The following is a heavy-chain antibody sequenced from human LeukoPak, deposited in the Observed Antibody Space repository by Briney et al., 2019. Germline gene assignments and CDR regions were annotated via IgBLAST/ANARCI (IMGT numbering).Heavy chain of an antibody. J-gene: IGHJ3*02. D-gene: IGHD2-15*01. V-gene: IGHV4-4*07. CDR3: ARELTPPIYDAFDI. CDR2: IYTSGST. Sequence: SETLSLTCTVSGGSISSYYWSWIRQPAGKGLEWIGRIYTSGSTNYNPSLKSRVTMSVDTSKNQFSLKLSSVTAADTAVYYCARELTPPIYDAFDIWGQGTMVTVSS. CDR1: GGSISSYY.